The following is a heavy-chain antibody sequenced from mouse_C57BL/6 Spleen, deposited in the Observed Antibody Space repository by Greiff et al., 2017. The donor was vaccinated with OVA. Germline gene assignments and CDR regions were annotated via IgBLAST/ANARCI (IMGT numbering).Heavy chain of an antibody. CDR3: ARDAQTGKDYAMDY. CDR2: SRNKANDYTT. J-gene: IGHJ4*01. CDR1: GFTFSDFY. V-gene: IGHV7-1*01. Sequence: EVKLVESGGGLVQSGRSLRLSCATSGFTFSDFYMEWVRQAPGKGLEWIAASRNKANDYTTEYSASVKGRFIVSRDTSQSILYLQMNALRAEDTAIYYCARDAQTGKDYAMDYWGQGTSVTVSS. D-gene: IGHD4-1*01.